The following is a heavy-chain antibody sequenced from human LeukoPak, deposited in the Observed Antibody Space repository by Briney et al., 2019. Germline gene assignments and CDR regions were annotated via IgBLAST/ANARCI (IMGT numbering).Heavy chain of an antibody. CDR2: ISAFNGNA. Sequence: GASVKVSCKASGYTFTSYTVNWVRQAPGQGLEWMGWISAFNGNANYAQKLQGRVTMTTDTSTSTVYMELRSLRSDDTAVYYCARAIGYCSSASCRFDPWGQGTLVTVSS. CDR3: ARAIGYCSSASCRFDP. CDR1: GYTFTSYT. V-gene: IGHV1-18*01. J-gene: IGHJ5*02. D-gene: IGHD2-2*01.